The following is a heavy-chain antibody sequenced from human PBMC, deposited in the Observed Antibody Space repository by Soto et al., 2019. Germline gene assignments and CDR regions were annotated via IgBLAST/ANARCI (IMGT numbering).Heavy chain of an antibody. V-gene: IGHV4-31*03. D-gene: IGHD3-16*01. CDR3: ARIRGLGEVSPYFDH. Sequence: LSLICTVSGGSISSGGYYWSWIRQHPGKGLEWIGYIYYSGSTYYNPSLKSRVTISVDTSKNQFSLKVSSVTAADTAVYYCARIRGLGEVSPYFDHWGQGARVTVSS. CDR1: GGSISSGGYY. J-gene: IGHJ4*02. CDR2: IYYSGST.